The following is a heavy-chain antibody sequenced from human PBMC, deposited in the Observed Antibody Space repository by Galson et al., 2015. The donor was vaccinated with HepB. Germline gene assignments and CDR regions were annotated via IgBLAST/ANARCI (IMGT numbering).Heavy chain of an antibody. CDR3: ARLTSFRRIAVAPTEFDY. D-gene: IGHD6-19*01. Sequence: SVKVSCKASGGTFSSYTISWVRQAPGQGLEWMGRIIPILGIANYAQKFQGRVTITADKSTSTAYMELSSLRSEDTAVYYCARLTSFRRIAVAPTEFDYWGQGTLVTVSS. V-gene: IGHV1-69*02. CDR1: GGTFSSYT. J-gene: IGHJ4*02. CDR2: IIPILGIA.